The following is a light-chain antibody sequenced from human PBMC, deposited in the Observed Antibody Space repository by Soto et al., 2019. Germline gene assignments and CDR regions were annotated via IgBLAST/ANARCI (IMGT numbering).Light chain of an antibody. CDR1: NSNIGRYS. V-gene: IGLV1-44*01. CDR2: SDD. CDR3: AAWDDNLNVPL. Sequence: QSVLTQPPSLSGTPGQRVTISCSGSNSNIGRYSVNWYQHFPGTAPKILIYSDDERPSGVPDRFSGYKSGTSASLAISGLQSEDEAEYYCAAWDDNLNVPLFGGGTKLTV. J-gene: IGLJ3*02.